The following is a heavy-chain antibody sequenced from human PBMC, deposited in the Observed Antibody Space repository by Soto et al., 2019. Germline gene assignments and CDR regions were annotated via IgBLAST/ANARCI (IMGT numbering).Heavy chain of an antibody. CDR3: ARLFTGSYYYGSGSPTPFFDY. CDR2: IYYSGST. V-gene: IGHV4-59*08. D-gene: IGHD3-10*01. Sequence: SETLSLTCTVSGGSISSYYWSWIRQPPGKGLEWIGYIYYSGSTNYNPSLKSRVTISVDTSKNQFSLKLSSVTAADTAVYYCARLFTGSYYYGSGSPTPFFDYWGQGTLVTVSS. J-gene: IGHJ4*02. CDR1: GGSISSYY.